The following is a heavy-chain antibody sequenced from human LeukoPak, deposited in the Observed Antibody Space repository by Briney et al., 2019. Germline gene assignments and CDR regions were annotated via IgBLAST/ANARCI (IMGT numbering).Heavy chain of an antibody. J-gene: IGHJ6*03. CDR3: AKEGIVVPAARIYYYYYMDV. V-gene: IGHV3-30*18. Sequence: GRSLRLSCAASGFTFSSYGMHWVRQAPGKGLEWVAVISYDGSNKYYADSVKGRFTISRDNSKNTLYLQMNSLRAEDTAVYYCAKEGIVVPAARIYYYYYMDVWGKGTTVTVSS. CDR2: ISYDGSNK. D-gene: IGHD2-2*01. CDR1: GFTFSSYG.